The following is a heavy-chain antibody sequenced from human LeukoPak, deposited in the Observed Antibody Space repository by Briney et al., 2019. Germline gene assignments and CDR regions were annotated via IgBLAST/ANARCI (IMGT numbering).Heavy chain of an antibody. CDR2: IRSKANSYAT. Sequence: PGGPLRLSCAASGFTFSGSTMPWVRQASGKGREWVGRIRSKANSYATTYAASVKGRFTISRDNSKNPLYLQMNNLRAEDSAVYYCSKDLSGYGPYWYFDLWGRGTLVTVSS. D-gene: IGHD6-25*01. CDR1: GFTFSGST. V-gene: IGHV3-73*01. J-gene: IGHJ2*01. CDR3: SKDLSGYGPYWYFDL.